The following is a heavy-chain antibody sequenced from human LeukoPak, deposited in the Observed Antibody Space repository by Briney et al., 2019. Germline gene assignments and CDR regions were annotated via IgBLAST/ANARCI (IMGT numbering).Heavy chain of an antibody. V-gene: IGHV3-30*18. D-gene: IGHD5/OR15-5a*01. CDR1: GFRFSSYG. Sequence: GRSLRLSCAASGFRFSSYGMHWVRQAPGTGLEWVAVISDDGIKIYYGDSVKGRFTISRDNSKNTLNLQMDSLRADDTAVYYCGKGPGYSVYDNLPHHWGQGTLVTVSS. J-gene: IGHJ5*02. CDR2: ISDDGIKI. CDR3: GKGPGYSVYDNLPHH.